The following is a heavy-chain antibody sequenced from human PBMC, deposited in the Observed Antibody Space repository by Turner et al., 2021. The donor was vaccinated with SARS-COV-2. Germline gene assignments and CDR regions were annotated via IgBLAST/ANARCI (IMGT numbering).Heavy chain of an antibody. CDR3: AHKVVVAIFDY. CDR1: GFSLSTSGVG. Sequence: QLTLKESGPTLVNPTQTLTLTCTFSGFSLSTSGVGVGLIRQPPGNALEWLALIYWDDDERYSPSLKSRLTITKDTSKNQVVLTMTNMDPVDTATYYCAHKVVVAIFDYWGQGTLVTVSS. V-gene: IGHV2-5*02. D-gene: IGHD2-15*01. CDR2: IYWDDDE. J-gene: IGHJ4*02.